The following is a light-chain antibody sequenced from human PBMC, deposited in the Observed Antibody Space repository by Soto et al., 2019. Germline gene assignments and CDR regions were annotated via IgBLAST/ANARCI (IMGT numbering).Light chain of an antibody. Sequence: EIVMTQSAAILSVSPGERATLSFRASQSVNSNLAWYQQKPGQAPSLLIYGASTRATGVPARFSGSGSGTEFTLTISSLQSEDFAVYYCQQYNNWPPYTFGQGTKLEIK. CDR3: QQYNNWPPYT. CDR1: QSVNSN. V-gene: IGKV3-15*01. CDR2: GAS. J-gene: IGKJ2*01.